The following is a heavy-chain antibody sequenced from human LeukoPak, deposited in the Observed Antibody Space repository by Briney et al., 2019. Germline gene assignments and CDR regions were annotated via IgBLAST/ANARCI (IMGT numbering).Heavy chain of an antibody. CDR1: GFTFNTYG. CDR2: ISSSSSTI. CDR3: ARVKLKSAYSSSSGWGYFDY. Sequence: PGGSLRLSCAASGFTFNTYGMSWVRQAPGKGLEWVSGISSSSSTIHYADSVKGRFTISRDNAKNSLYLQMNSLRAEDTAVYYCARVKLKSAYSSSSGWGYFDYWGQGTLVTVSS. V-gene: IGHV3-48*01. J-gene: IGHJ4*02. D-gene: IGHD6-6*01.